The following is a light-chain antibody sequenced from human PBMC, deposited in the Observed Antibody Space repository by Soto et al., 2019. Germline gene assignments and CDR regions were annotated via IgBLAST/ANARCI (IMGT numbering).Light chain of an antibody. J-gene: IGKJ5*01. CDR3: QQSYSTHPIT. Sequence: DIHVTQSPSSISASVEDRVTITCLASQPISSWLAWYQQVPGQAPYLLIYPASTLQSGVPSRFSGSGSGTDFTLTINSLQPEDFANYYCQQSYSTHPITFGHGTRLEIK. V-gene: IGKV1-12*01. CDR2: PAS. CDR1: QPISSW.